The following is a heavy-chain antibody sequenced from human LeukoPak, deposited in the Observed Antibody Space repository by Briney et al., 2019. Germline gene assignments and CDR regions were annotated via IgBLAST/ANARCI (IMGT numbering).Heavy chain of an antibody. Sequence: SETLSLTCTVSGGSISSGSYYWRWIRQPAGEGLEWIGRIYTSGSTNSNPSLKSRVTISVDTSKNQFSLKLSSVTAADAAVYYCARDLYYYDSSGYLGNWFDPWGQGTLVTVSS. J-gene: IGHJ5*02. D-gene: IGHD3-22*01. CDR1: GGSISSGSYY. CDR2: IYTSGST. V-gene: IGHV4-61*02. CDR3: ARDLYYYDSSGYLGNWFDP.